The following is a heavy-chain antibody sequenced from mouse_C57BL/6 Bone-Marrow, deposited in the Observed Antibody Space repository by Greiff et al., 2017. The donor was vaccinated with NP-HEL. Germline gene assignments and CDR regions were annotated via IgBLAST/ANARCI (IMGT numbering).Heavy chain of an antibody. CDR2: IAPETGGT. Sequence: VQLQQSGAELVRPGASVTLSCKASGYTFTDYEMHWVKQTPVHGLEWIGAIAPETGGTAYNQTFKGKAILTADKSSSTAYMELRSLTSEDSAVYYCTRSDGYWEGDYWGQGTSVTVSS. CDR3: TRSDGYWEGDY. D-gene: IGHD2-3*01. CDR1: GYTFTDYE. J-gene: IGHJ4*01. V-gene: IGHV1-15*01.